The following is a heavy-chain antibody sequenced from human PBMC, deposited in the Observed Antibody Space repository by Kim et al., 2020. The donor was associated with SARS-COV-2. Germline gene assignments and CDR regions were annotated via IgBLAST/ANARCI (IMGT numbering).Heavy chain of an antibody. J-gene: IGHJ6*02. Sequence: SETLSLTCTVSGGSISSGGYYWSWIRQHPGKGLEWIGYIYYSGSTYYNPSLKSRVTISVDTSKNQFSLKLSSVTAADTAVYYCAREQSTRDGYNSFYYYGMDVWGQGTTVTVSS. V-gene: IGHV4-31*03. CDR3: AREQSTRDGYNSFYYYGMDV. CDR1: GGSISSGGYY. D-gene: IGHD5-12*01. CDR2: IYYSGST.